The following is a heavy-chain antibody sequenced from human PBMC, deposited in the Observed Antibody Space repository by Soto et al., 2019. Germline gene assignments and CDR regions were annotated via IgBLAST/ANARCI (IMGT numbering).Heavy chain of an antibody. CDR1: GGTFSSEG. V-gene: IGHV1-69*01. CDR3: ARDTGIAAAGTVLVV. Sequence: SVKVSCTASGGTFSSEGISWVRQKPGQGLEWMGGIIPIFGTPNYAQKFQGRVTITADESTSTAYVELTSQRSEDTAVYYCARDTGIAAAGTVLVVWGQGTTVSVSS. D-gene: IGHD6-13*01. J-gene: IGHJ6*02. CDR2: IIPIFGTP.